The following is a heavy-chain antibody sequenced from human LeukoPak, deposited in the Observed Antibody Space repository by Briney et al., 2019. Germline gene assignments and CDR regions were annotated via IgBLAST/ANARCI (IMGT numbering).Heavy chain of an antibody. CDR3: ASWGMVYAIRVDY. V-gene: IGHV4-39*01. Sequence: PSETLSLTCTVSGGSISSSSYYWGWIRQPPGKGLAWIGSIYYSGSTYYNPSLKSRVTISVDTSKNQFSLKLSSVTAADTAVYYCASWGMVYAIRVDYWGQGTLVTVSS. D-gene: IGHD2-8*01. CDR2: IYYSGST. CDR1: GGSISSSSYY. J-gene: IGHJ4*02.